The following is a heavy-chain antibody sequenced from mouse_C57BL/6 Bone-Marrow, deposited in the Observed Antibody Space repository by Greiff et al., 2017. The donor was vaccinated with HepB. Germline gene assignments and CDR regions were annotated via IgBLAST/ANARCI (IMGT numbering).Heavy chain of an antibody. Sequence: VQLQQSGAELVKPGASVKLSCKASGYTFTEYTIHWVKQRSGQGLEWIGWFYPGSGSIKYNEKFKDKATLTADKSSSTVYMELSRLTSEDSAVYFCARHETDSYYYSSRPFAYWGQGTLVTVSA. CDR2: FYPGSGSI. CDR1: GYTFTEYT. D-gene: IGHD1-1*01. CDR3: ARHETDSYYYSSRPFAY. J-gene: IGHJ3*01. V-gene: IGHV1-62-2*01.